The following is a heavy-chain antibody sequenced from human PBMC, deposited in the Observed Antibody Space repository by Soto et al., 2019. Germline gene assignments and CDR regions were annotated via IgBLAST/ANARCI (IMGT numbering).Heavy chain of an antibody. CDR3: ARGLITGSHYSGGWYYFDS. J-gene: IGHJ4*02. Sequence: QVQLQQSGAGLLKPSETLSLTCAVYGESFSGHIWTWIRQTPGKGLQWIGQINHRGSASYNPSLKSRVTISVHTSNSQFPLELSSVTAPDTAAYYCARGLITGSHYSGGWYYFDSWGQGTQVTVSS. V-gene: IGHV4-34*01. D-gene: IGHD6-19*01. CDR2: INHRGSA. CDR1: GESFSGHI.